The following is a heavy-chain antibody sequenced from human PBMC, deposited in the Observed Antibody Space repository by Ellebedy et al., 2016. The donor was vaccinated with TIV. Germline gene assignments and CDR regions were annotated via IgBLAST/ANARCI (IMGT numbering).Heavy chain of an antibody. J-gene: IGHJ4*02. V-gene: IGHV3-7*01. D-gene: IGHD6-19*01. CDR3: ARDQWLGRAYYFDY. CDR1: GFTFSNYW. Sequence: GESLKISCEASGFTFSNYWMTWVRRAPGKGLEWVANIKQDESEKYYVGSVKGRFSISRDNAKNSLYLQMNSLRPEDTAVYYCARDQWLGRAYYFDYWGQGTLLTVSS. CDR2: IKQDESEK.